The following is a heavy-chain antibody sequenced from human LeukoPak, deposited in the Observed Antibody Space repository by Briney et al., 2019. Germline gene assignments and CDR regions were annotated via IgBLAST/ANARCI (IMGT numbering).Heavy chain of an antibody. CDR1: GGSISSGGYS. CDR2: IYHSGST. CDR3: ARALRFLEWYGMDV. J-gene: IGHJ6*02. Sequence: SSETLSLTCAVSGGSISSGGYSWSWIRQPPGKGLEWIGYIYHSGSTYYNPSLKSRVTISVDRSKNQFSLKLSSVTAADTAVYYCARALRFLEWYGMDVWGQGTTVTVSS. D-gene: IGHD3-3*01. V-gene: IGHV4-30-2*01.